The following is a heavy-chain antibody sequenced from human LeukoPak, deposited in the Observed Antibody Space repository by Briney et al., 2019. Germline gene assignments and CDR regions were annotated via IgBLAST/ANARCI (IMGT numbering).Heavy chain of an antibody. CDR2: INPSSGGT. V-gene: IGHV1-2*02. D-gene: IGHD4/OR15-4a*01. CDR1: GYTFTGYY. Sequence: GASVKVSCKASGYTFTGYYMHWVRQAPGQGLEWKGWINPSSGGTNYAQKFQGRVTMTRDTSISTAYMELSRLRSDDTAVYYCARSSLTNLAFDIWGQGTMVTVSS. J-gene: IGHJ3*02. CDR3: ARSSLTNLAFDI.